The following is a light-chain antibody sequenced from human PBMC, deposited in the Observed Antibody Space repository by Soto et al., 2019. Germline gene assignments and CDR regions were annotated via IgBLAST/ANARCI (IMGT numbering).Light chain of an antibody. CDR1: SSNIGAGYD. CDR2: GNS. J-gene: IGLJ3*02. V-gene: IGLV1-40*01. Sequence: QCVLTQPPSVSGAPGQRVTISWTGSSSNIGAGYDVHWYQQLPGTAPKLLMYGNSNRPSGVPDRFSGSKSGTSASLAITGLQAEDEADYYCQSYDSSLSWVFGGGTKLTVL. CDR3: QSYDSSLSWV.